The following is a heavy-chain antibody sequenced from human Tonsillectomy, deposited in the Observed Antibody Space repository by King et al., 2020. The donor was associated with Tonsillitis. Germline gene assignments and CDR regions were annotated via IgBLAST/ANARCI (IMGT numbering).Heavy chain of an antibody. CDR3: ARVWFGGGRGEGPFDY. Sequence: QLQESGPGLVKPSETLSLTCTVSGGYISSSYYYWGWIRQPPGKGLEWIGSFYFSGSNYYNPSLKSRVTISVDTSKNQFSLKLSSVTAADTAVYYCARVWFGGGRGEGPFDYWGQGTLVTVSS. V-gene: IGHV4-39*07. CDR1: GGYISSSYYY. J-gene: IGHJ4*02. CDR2: FYFSGSN. D-gene: IGHD3-10*01.